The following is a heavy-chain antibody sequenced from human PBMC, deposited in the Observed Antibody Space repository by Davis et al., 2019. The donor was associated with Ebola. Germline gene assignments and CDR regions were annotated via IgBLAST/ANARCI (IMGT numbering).Heavy chain of an antibody. V-gene: IGHV3-21*04. CDR1: GFTFSSYS. CDR3: ARRIAVPRRYYYYYGMDV. CDR2: ISSSSSYI. Sequence: GESLKISCAASGFTFSSYSMNWVRQAPGKGLEWVSSISSSSSYIYYADSVKGRFTISRDNAKNSLYLQMNSLRAEDTAVYYCARRIAVPRRYYYYYGMDVWGQGTTVTVSS. J-gene: IGHJ6*02. D-gene: IGHD6-19*01.